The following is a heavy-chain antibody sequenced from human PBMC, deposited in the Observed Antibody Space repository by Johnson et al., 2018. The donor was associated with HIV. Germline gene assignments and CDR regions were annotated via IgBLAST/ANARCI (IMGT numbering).Heavy chain of an antibody. V-gene: IGHV3-20*04. D-gene: IGHD1-26*01. CDR3: ARDFGLEWELDGAFDI. CDR2: ISWNGGST. CDR1: GFTFSSYA. J-gene: IGHJ3*02. Sequence: VQLVESGGGLVQPGGSLRLSCAASGFTFSSYAMSWVRQAPGKGLEWVSGISWNGGSTGYADSVKGRFTISRDNAKNSLYLQMNSLRAEDTALYYCARDFGLEWELDGAFDIWGQGTMVTVSS.